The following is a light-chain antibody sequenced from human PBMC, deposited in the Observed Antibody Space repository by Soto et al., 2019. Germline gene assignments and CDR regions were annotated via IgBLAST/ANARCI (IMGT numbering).Light chain of an antibody. J-gene: IGKJ1*01. CDR3: MQALQTPRT. CDR2: LGS. V-gene: IGKV2-28*01. CDR1: QSLLGSGGHNY. Sequence: DIVLTQSPLFLPVTPGEPASLSCRSSQSLLGSGGHNYLDWYVQKPGQSPQFVIFLGSQRPSGVPDRFSGSGSGTDFTLKISRVEAEDVGVYFCMQALQTPRTFGQGTRVEI.